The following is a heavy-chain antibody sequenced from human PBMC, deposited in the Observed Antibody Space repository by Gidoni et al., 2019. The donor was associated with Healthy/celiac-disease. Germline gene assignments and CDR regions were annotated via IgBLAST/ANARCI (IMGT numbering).Heavy chain of an antibody. V-gene: IGHV4-59*01. J-gene: IGHJ6*02. Sequence: QVQLQESGPGLVKPSETLSLTCTVSGGSISSYYWSWIRQPPGKGLEWIGYIYYSGSTNYNPSLKSRVTISVDTSKNQFSLKLSSVTAADTAVYYCARGGSGYYGYYYYGMDVWGQGTTVTVSS. CDR1: GGSISSYY. CDR3: ARGGSGYYGYYYYGMDV. D-gene: IGHD3-22*01. CDR2: IYYSGST.